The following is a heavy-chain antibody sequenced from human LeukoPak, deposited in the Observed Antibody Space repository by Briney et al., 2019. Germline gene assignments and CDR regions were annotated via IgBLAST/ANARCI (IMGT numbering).Heavy chain of an antibody. Sequence: PGSSLRLSCGASGFTFSSYWMTGVRQAPGKGLGWVASIKQDGSEKYYVDSVKGRFTISRDNAKNSLYLQMNSLRAEDTAVYYCARVDGSGSYIYYYYMDVWGKGTTVTVSS. J-gene: IGHJ6*03. CDR2: IKQDGSEK. V-gene: IGHV3-7*01. D-gene: IGHD3-10*01. CDR1: GFTFSSYW. CDR3: ARVDGSGSYIYYYYMDV.